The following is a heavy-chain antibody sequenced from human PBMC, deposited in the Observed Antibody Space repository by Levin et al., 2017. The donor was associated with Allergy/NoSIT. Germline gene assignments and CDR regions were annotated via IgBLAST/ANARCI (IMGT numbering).Heavy chain of an antibody. CDR1: GGSISSSSYY. V-gene: IGHV4-39*01. Sequence: GSLRLSCTVSGGSISSSSYYWGWIRQPPGTGLEWIVSIYYSGITYYNPSLKSRVTTSVDTSKNQFSLKLSSVHAADTAVYYCARAYYYGSGSYYNTLVGDYYMDVWGKGTTVTVSS. D-gene: IGHD3-10*01. CDR2: IYYSGIT. J-gene: IGHJ6*03. CDR3: ARAYYYGSGSYYNTLVGDYYMDV.